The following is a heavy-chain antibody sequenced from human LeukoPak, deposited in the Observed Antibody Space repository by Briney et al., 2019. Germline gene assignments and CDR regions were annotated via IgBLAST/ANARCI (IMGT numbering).Heavy chain of an antibody. J-gene: IGHJ4*02. CDR1: GYTFTSYY. CDR2: INPSGGST. V-gene: IGHV1-46*01. D-gene: IGHD1-26*01. Sequence: ASVKVSCKASGYTFTSYYMHWVRQAPGQGLEWMGIINPSGGSTSYAQKFQGRVTITADESTSTAYMELSSLRSEDTAVYYCARDLGNSRSYFGSGGFDYWGQGTLVTVSS. CDR3: ARDLGNSRSYFGSGGFDY.